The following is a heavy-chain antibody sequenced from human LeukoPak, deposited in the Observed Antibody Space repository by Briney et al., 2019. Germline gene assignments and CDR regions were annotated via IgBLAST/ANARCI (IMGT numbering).Heavy chain of an antibody. CDR1: GFTFSSYG. D-gene: IGHD3-9*01. Sequence: RPGGSLRLSCAASGFTFSSYGMHWVRQAPGKGLEWVAVMSHDGSNKYYADSVKGRFTISRDNSKNTLYLQMNSLRAEDTAVYYCAKVGWLGNYFDYWGQGTLVTVSS. J-gene: IGHJ4*02. CDR3: AKVGWLGNYFDY. V-gene: IGHV3-30*18. CDR2: MSHDGSNK.